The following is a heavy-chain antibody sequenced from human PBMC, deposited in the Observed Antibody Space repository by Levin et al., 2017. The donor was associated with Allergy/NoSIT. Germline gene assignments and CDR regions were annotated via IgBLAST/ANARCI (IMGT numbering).Heavy chain of an antibody. Sequence: PSETLSLTCTVSGGSISSGGYYWSWIRQHPGKGLEWIGYIYYSGSTYYNPSLKSRVTISVDTSKNQFSLKLSSVTAADTAVYYCAREGLVLGWFDPWGQGTLVTVSS. CDR3: AREGLVLGWFDP. V-gene: IGHV4-31*03. CDR2: IYYSGST. CDR1: GGSISSGGYY. D-gene: IGHD6-19*01. J-gene: IGHJ5*02.